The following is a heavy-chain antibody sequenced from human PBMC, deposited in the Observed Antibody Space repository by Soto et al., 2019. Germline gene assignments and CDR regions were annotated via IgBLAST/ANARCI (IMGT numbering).Heavy chain of an antibody. J-gene: IGHJ6*03. CDR1: GFTFSSYA. CDR3: AKDREAVVVPAGGYYMDV. V-gene: IGHV3-23*01. CDR2: ISGSGGST. D-gene: IGHD2-2*01. Sequence: EVQLLESGGGLVQPGGSLRLSCAASGFTFSSYAMSWVRQAPGKGLEWVSAISGSGGSTYYADSVKGRFTISRDNSKNTLYLKMNSLRAEDTAVYYCAKDREAVVVPAGGYYMDVWGKGTTVTVSS.